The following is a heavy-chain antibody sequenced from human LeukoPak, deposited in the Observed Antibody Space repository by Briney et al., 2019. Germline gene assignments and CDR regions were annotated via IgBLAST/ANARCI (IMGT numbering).Heavy chain of an antibody. V-gene: IGHV1-46*01. CDR2: INPNRGST. Sequence: ASVKVSCKASGYTFTSYYMYWVRQAPGQGLEWMGIINPNRGSTSYAQKFQGRVTMTRDTSISTAYMELSRLRSDDTAVYYCARKAYDQFDYWGQGTLVTVSS. J-gene: IGHJ4*02. CDR1: GYTFTSYY. D-gene: IGHD5-12*01. CDR3: ARKAYDQFDY.